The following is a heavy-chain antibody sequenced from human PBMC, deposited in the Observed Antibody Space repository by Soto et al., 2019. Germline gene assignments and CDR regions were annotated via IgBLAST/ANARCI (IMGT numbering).Heavy chain of an antibody. CDR2: ISGSGGST. D-gene: IGHD3-22*01. CDR1: GFTFSSYA. Sequence: GGSLRLSCAASGFTFSSYAMSWVRQAPGKGLEWVSAISGSGGSTYYAGSVKGRFTISRDNSKNTLYLQMNSLRAEDTAVYYCARGSTTVDYYYDSSGYYYGDYYYYGMDVWGQGTTVTVSS. CDR3: ARGSTTVDYYYDSSGYYYGDYYYYGMDV. V-gene: IGHV3-23*01. J-gene: IGHJ6*02.